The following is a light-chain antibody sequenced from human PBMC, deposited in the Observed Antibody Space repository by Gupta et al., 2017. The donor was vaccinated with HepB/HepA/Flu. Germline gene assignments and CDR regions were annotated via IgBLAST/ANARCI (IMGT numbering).Light chain of an antibody. V-gene: IGLV2-23*02. CDR1: SNDVGNYNL. CDR3: CSYAGSSTYV. CDR2: EVS. J-gene: IGLJ1*01. Sequence: SALTQPASVAGSPGQSITISCTGTSNDVGNYNLVSWYQQHPGKAPKLMIYEVSKRPAGVSNRFSGSESGNTASLTISGLQAEDESDYYCCSYAGSSTYVFGTGTKVTVL.